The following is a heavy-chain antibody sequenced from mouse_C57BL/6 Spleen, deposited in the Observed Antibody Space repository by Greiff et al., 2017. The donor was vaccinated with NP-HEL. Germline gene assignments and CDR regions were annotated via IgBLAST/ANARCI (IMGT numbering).Heavy chain of an antibody. D-gene: IGHD1-1*01. CDR3: ARDRGGYYYGSFDV. Sequence: EVHLVESEGGLVQPGRSMKLSCTASGFTFSDYYMAWVRQVPEKGLEWVANINYDGSSTYYLDSLKSRFIISRDNAKNILYLQMSSLKSEDTATYYCARDRGGYYYGSFDVWGTGTTVTVSS. J-gene: IGHJ1*03. CDR1: GFTFSDYY. CDR2: INYDGSST. V-gene: IGHV5-16*01.